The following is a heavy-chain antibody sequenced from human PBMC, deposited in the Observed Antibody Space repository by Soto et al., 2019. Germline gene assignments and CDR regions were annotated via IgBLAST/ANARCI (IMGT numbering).Heavy chain of an antibody. D-gene: IGHD4-17*01. J-gene: IGHJ6*02. CDR3: SRGDATKIVVTTYYAMDV. CDR2: IIPVFGTA. Sequence: QVQLVQSGAEVKKPGSSVRVSCKASGGTLSNYGISWVRQAPGQGLEWMGGIIPVFGTANYAQKFQGRVTITAXKXKXTLXMDVTSLRSEDTAVYYCSRGDATKIVVTTYYAMDVWGQGTTVSVSS. V-gene: IGHV1-69*14. CDR1: GGTLSNYG.